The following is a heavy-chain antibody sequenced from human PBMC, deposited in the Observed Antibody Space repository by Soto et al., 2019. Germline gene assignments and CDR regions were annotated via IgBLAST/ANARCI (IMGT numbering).Heavy chain of an antibody. J-gene: IGHJ4*02. CDR2: IYYNGTT. CDR3: ARRYGSFLAY. V-gene: IGHV4-31*03. D-gene: IGHD4-17*01. CDR1: GGSISSPNFY. Sequence: SETLSLTCTVSGGSISSPNFYWCWIRQHPGKGLEWIGHIYYNGTTYYNPTLKSRVSISVDTSKNQFSLKLSSVTAADTAVYYCARRYGSFLAYPGQGTLVTVSS.